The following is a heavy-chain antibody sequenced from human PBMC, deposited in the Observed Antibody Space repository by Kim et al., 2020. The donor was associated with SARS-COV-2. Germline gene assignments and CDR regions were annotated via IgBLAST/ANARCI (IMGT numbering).Heavy chain of an antibody. J-gene: IGHJ3*02. CDR3: AKDPYSTPISFDI. CDR1: GFTFNNYA. CDR2: ISWNSDNI. V-gene: IGHV3-9*01. D-gene: IGHD6-13*01. Sequence: GGSLRLSCAAFGFTFNNYAMHWVRQAPGKGLEWVSGISWNSDNIVYEDSVKGRFTISRDNAKNSLYLQMNSLRTEDTALYYCAKDPYSTPISFDIWGQGTMVTVSS.